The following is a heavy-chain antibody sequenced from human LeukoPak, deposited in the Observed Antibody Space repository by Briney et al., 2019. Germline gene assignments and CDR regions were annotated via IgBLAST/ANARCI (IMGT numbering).Heavy chain of an antibody. CDR1: GFTFGDYG. Sequence: GGSLRLSCAASGFTFGDYGMSWVRQAPGKGLEWVSGINWNAGSTGYGDSVKGRFTISRDNVKNFLYLQMNSLRAEDTALYYCARAQTYGDYRLLIDFWGQGTLVTVSS. V-gene: IGHV3-20*04. CDR3: ARAQTYGDYRLLIDF. CDR2: INWNAGST. J-gene: IGHJ4*02. D-gene: IGHD4-17*01.